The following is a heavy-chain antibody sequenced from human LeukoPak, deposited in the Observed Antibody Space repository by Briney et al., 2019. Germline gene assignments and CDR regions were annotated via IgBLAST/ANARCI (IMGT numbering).Heavy chain of an antibody. CDR2: ISSSSSYI. CDR3: ARAQRSCSSTSCYILHDAFDI. V-gene: IGHV3-21*01. Sequence: GGSLRLSCAASGFTFSSYSMNWVRQAPGKGLEWVSSISSSSSYIYYADSVKGRFTISRDNAKNSLYLQMNSPRAEDTAVYYCARAQRSCSSTSCYILHDAFDIWGQGTMVTVSS. D-gene: IGHD2-2*02. J-gene: IGHJ3*02. CDR1: GFTFSSYS.